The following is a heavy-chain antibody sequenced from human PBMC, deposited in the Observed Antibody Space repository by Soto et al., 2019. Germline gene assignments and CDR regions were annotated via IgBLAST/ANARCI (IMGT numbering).Heavy chain of an antibody. V-gene: IGHV4-30-4*01. Sequence: RSETLSLTCTVSGGSISSGDYYWRWIRQPPGKGLEWIGYVYYSGSTYYNPSLKSRVTISVDTSKNQFSLKLSSVTAADTAVYYCARSTVTTWYFDYWGQGTLVTVSS. J-gene: IGHJ4*02. CDR1: GGSISSGDYY. D-gene: IGHD4-4*01. CDR2: VYYSGST. CDR3: ARSTVTTWYFDY.